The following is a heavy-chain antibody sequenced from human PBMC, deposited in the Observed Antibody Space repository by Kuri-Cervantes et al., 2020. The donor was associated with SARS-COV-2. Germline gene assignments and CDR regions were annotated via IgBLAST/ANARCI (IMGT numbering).Heavy chain of an antibody. Sequence: GESLKISCAASGFTFDDYAMHWVRQAPGKGLEWVSLISWDGGSTYYADSVKGRFTISRDNSKNSLYLQMNSLRAEDTALYYCAKDYSSSWYYFDYWGQGTLVTVSS. D-gene: IGHD6-13*01. CDR3: AKDYSSSWYYFDY. J-gene: IGHJ4*02. CDR2: ISWDGGST. V-gene: IGHV3-43D*03. CDR1: GFTFDDYA.